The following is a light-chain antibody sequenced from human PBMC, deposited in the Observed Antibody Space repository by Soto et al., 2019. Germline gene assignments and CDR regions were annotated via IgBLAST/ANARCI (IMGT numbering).Light chain of an antibody. CDR2: EGS. J-gene: IGLJ1*01. CDR1: SSDVGTYNL. CDR3: CSYAASSTYV. V-gene: IGLV2-23*01. Sequence: QSALTQPASESGSPGQSITISCTGTSSDVGTYNLVSWYQHHPGKAPKLMIYEGSKRPSGVSNRFSGSKSGNTASLTISGLQAEDDADYYCCSYAASSTYVFGTGTKLTVL.